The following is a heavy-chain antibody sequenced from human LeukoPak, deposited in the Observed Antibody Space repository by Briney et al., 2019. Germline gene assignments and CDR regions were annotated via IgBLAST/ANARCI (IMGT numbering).Heavy chain of an antibody. V-gene: IGHV4-34*01. Sequence: SETLSLTCAVYGGSFSGYYWSWIRQPPGKGLEWIGEINHSGSTNYNPSLKSRVTMSVDTSKNQFSLKLSSVTAADTAVYYCARDQPRYCSGGSCYSKQDYWGQGTLVTVSS. J-gene: IGHJ4*02. CDR2: INHSGST. D-gene: IGHD2-15*01. CDR1: GGSFSGYY. CDR3: ARDQPRYCSGGSCYSKQDY.